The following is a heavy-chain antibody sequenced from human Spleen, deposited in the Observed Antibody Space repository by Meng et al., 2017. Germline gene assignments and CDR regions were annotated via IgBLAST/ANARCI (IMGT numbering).Heavy chain of an antibody. CDR1: GGFISNYY. CDR2: NDYYEST. CDR3: ARRTSTRDSKFDP. J-gene: IGHJ5*02. Sequence: QVQLQESGPGLVKPSETLSHTCSVSGGFISNYYWSWIRQPPGKELEWIGYNDYYESTNYNPSLKSRVTISVDTSKNQFSLKLTSVTAADTAVYYCARRTSTRDSKFDPWGQGTLVTVSS. D-gene: IGHD2-2*01. V-gene: IGHV4-59*08.